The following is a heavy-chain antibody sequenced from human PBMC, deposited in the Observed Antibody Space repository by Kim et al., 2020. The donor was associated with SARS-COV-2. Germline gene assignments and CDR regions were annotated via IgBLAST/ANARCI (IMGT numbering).Heavy chain of an antibody. CDR2: INNSGST. Sequence: SETLSLTCAVYGGSFSGYYWSWIRQPPGKGLEWIGEINNSGSTNYNPSLKSRVTISVDTSKNQFSLKLSYVTAADTAVYYCARYYYDSSGYYPDYWGQGTLVTVSS. D-gene: IGHD3-22*01. J-gene: IGHJ4*02. V-gene: IGHV4-34*01. CDR3: ARYYYDSSGYYPDY. CDR1: GGSFSGYY.